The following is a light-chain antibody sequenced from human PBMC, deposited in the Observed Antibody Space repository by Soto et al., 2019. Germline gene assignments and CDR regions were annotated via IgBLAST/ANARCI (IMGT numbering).Light chain of an antibody. Sequence: NMSPSTLSVSEGARVTITFRASQRIISWLAWYQQKPGKAPKFLIYDASRLESGVPSRFSGSGSGTEFTLTISSLQPDDFATYYGQQENSHWTFGQGTKV. CDR3: QQENSHWT. J-gene: IGKJ1*01. CDR2: DAS. V-gene: IGKV1-5*01. CDR1: QRIISW.